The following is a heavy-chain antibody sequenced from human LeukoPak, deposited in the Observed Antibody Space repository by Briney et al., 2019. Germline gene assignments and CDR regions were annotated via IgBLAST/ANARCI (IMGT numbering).Heavy chain of an antibody. CDR1: GYTFTGYY. J-gene: IGHJ5*02. V-gene: IGHV1-2*02. CDR3: ARGTRTGTTLLGNWFDP. D-gene: IGHD1-7*01. CDR2: INPNSGGT. Sequence: ASVKVSCKASGYTFTGYYMHWVRQAPGQGLEWMGWINPNSGGTNYAQKFQGRATMTRDTSISTAYMELSRLRSDDTAVYYCARGTRTGTTLLGNWFDPWGQGTLVTVSS.